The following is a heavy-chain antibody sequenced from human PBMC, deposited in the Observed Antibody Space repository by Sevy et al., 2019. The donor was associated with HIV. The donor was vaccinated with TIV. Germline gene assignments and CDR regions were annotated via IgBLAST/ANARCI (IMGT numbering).Heavy chain of an antibody. V-gene: IGHV3-21*01. CDR3: ARDHCSGGSCLSCYYYYGMDV. CDR2: ISSSSSYI. J-gene: IGHJ6*02. CDR1: GFTFSSYS. D-gene: IGHD2-15*01. Sequence: GGSLRLSCAASGFTFSSYSMNWVRQAPGKGLEWVSSISSSSSYIYYADSVKGRFTISRVNAKNSLYLQMNSLRAEDTAVYYCARDHCSGGSCLSCYYYYGMDVWGQGTTVTVSS.